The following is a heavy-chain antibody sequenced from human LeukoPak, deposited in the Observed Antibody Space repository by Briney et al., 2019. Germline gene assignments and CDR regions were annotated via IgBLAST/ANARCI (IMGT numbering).Heavy chain of an antibody. J-gene: IGHJ4*02. CDR2: IYYTGST. D-gene: IGHD1-14*01. V-gene: IGHV4-59*11. Sequence: SETLSLTCTVSGGSISSHYWSWIRQPPGKGLEWIGYIYYTGSTSYNPPLKSRVTISVDTSKNQFSLKLSSVTAADTAVYYCAGRTGSSGLFIWGQGTLVTVSS. CDR1: GGSISSHY. CDR3: AGRTGSSGLFI.